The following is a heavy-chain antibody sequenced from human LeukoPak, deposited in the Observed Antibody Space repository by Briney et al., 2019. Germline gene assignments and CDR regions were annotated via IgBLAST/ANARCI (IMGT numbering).Heavy chain of an antibody. CDR3: TRDGGSSWYPQFDF. V-gene: IGHV3-33*01. D-gene: IGHD6-13*01. Sequence: GGSLRLSCAASGFTFSSYGMHWVRQAPGKGLEWVAVIWYDGSNKYYADSVKGRFTISRDNSKNTLYLQMKSLRAEDTAVYYCTRDGGSSWYPQFDFWGQGTLITVSS. J-gene: IGHJ4*02. CDR2: IWYDGSNK. CDR1: GFTFSSYG.